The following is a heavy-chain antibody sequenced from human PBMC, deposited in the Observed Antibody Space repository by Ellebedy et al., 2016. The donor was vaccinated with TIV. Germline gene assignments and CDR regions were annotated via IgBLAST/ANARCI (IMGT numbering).Heavy chain of an antibody. D-gene: IGHD6-19*01. CDR2: IKQDGSEK. J-gene: IGHJ4*02. V-gene: IGHV3-7*03. CDR1: GFTFSSFW. CDR3: ARVVIAVAVFDY. Sequence: PGGSLRLSCAASGFTFSSFWMSWVRQAPGKGLECVAKIKQDGSEKYYVDSVKGRFTISRDNAKNSLYLQMNSLRAEDTAVYYCARVVIAVAVFDYWGQGTLVTVSS.